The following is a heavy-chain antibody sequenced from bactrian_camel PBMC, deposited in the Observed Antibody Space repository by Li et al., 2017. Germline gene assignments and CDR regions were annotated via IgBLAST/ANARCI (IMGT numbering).Heavy chain of an antibody. CDR1: GYTFNTYS. J-gene: IGHJ4*01. V-gene: IGHV3S26*01. CDR3: AADVSCAEMPVFKRLDTVRYNY. D-gene: IGHD4*01. CDR2: IDSDGST. Sequence: QVQLVESGGGSVQAGGSLRLSCSFSGYTFNTYSWFRQAPGQEREGVAAIDSDGSTSYADSVKGRFTTSNDNAKNTLYLQMNSLKAEDTDMYYCAADVSCAEMPVFKRLDTVRYNYWGQGTQVTVS.